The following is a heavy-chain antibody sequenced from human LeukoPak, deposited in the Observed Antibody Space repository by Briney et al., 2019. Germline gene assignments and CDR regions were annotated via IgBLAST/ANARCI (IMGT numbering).Heavy chain of an antibody. J-gene: IGHJ4*02. V-gene: IGHV4-34*01. CDR1: GGSFSGYY. CDR2: INHSGST. CDR3: ASSVVPAAQTQSDY. D-gene: IGHD2-2*01. Sequence: SSETLSLTCAVYGGSFSGYYWSWLRQPPGKGLEGIGEINHSGSTNYNPSLKSRVTISVDTSKNQFSLKLSSVTAADTAVYYCASSVVPAAQTQSDYWGQGTLVTVSS.